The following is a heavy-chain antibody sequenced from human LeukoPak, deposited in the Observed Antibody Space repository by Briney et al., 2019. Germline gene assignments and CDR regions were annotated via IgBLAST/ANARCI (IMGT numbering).Heavy chain of an antibody. CDR2: ISSDGSST. Sequence: PGGSLTLSCAACGFTLRGYWMHWLRQGPGKGLVWVSRISSDGSSTIYADSLKGRFTISRDSAENTLYLQMNSLRAEDTAVYYCARYNSGHLDYWGRGTLVTVSS. V-gene: IGHV3-74*01. CDR1: GFTLRGYW. CDR3: ARYNSGHLDY. J-gene: IGHJ4*02. D-gene: IGHD3-22*01.